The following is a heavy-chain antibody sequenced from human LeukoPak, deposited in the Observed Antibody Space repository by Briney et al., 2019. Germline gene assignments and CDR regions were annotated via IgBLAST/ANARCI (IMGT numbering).Heavy chain of an antibody. V-gene: IGHV4-39*01. Sequence: SETLSLTCTVSGGSISITGYYWGWVRQPRGKGLEWIGSMFNSGSTYHNPSLKSRVTISIDTSKNQFSLKLSSVTAADTAVYYCARHRVFNWNHPIWFDPWGQGTLVTVSS. J-gene: IGHJ5*02. D-gene: IGHD1-14*01. CDR2: MFNSGST. CDR1: GGSISITGYY. CDR3: ARHRVFNWNHPIWFDP.